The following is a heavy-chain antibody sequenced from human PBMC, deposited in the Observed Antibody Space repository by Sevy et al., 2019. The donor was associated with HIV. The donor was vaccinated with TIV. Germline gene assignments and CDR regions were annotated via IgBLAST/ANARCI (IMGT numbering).Heavy chain of an antibody. CDR1: GYTFTSYG. D-gene: IGHD2-2*02. CDR2: ISAYNGNT. CDR3: AREDCSSTSCYTRDYYYGMDV. J-gene: IGHJ6*02. Sequence: ASVKVSCKASGYTFTSYGISWVRQAPGQGLEWMGWISAYNGNTNYAQTLQGRVTMTTDTSTSTAYMELRSLRSDDTAVYYCAREDCSSTSCYTRDYYYGMDVWGQGTTVTVSS. V-gene: IGHV1-18*01.